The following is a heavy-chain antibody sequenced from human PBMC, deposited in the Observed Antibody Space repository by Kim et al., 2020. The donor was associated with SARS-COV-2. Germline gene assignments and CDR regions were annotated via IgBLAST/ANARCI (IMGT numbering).Heavy chain of an antibody. CDR1: GFSFTNHP. J-gene: IGHJ4*02. V-gene: IGHV3-21*01. D-gene: IGHD1-26*01. CDR2: ISGSATQI. CDR3: ARGGSYYTLDV. Sequence: GGSLRLSCAASGFSFTNHPLNWVRQAPGKGLEWVSSISGSATQIYYADSVTGRFTISRDNAKKIVFLQMNGLTAEDTGLYFCARGGSYYTLDVWGLGTPVTVSS.